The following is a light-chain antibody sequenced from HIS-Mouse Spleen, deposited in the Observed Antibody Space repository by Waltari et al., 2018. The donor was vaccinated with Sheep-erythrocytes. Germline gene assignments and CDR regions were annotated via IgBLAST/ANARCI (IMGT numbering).Light chain of an antibody. CDR2: EGS. J-gene: IGLJ3*02. V-gene: IGLV2-23*01. Sequence: QSALTQPASVSGSPGQSITISCTGTSSDVGSYNLVSWYQQHPGKAPKLMIYEGSNRPSGVSNRFSGYKSGNTASLTISGLQAEDEADYYCCSYAGSSTWVFGGGTKLTVL. CDR3: CSYAGSSTWV. CDR1: SSDVGSYNL.